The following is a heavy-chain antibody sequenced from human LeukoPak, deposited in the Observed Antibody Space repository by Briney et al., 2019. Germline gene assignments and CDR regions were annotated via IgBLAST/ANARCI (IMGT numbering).Heavy chain of an antibody. D-gene: IGHD4/OR15-4a*01. J-gene: IGHJ3*02. CDR3: ARDGARLDI. CDR2: ITTDTGNP. V-gene: IGHV7-4-1*02. CDR1: GYTFTSYA. Sequence: GASVKVSCKASGYTFTSYAINWVRQAPGQGLEWMGWITTDTGNPTYAQGFTGRFVFSLDTSVTTAYLQITSLEAEDTAVYYCARDGARLDIWGQGTLVSVSS.